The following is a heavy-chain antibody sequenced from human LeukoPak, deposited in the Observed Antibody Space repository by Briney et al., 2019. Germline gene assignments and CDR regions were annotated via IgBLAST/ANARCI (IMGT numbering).Heavy chain of an antibody. D-gene: IGHD1-1*01. J-gene: IGHJ4*02. CDR1: GLTFDGSW. Sequence: GGSLRLSCAASGLTFDGSWMKWVRQAPGKGLEWVANMDPSGSQKRYVDSVKGRFSISKDNPGTSLYLEMYSLRAEDTAIYYCAIWTSGNYWGQGTLVTVSS. V-gene: IGHV3-7*01. CDR2: MDPSGSQK. CDR3: AIWTSGNY.